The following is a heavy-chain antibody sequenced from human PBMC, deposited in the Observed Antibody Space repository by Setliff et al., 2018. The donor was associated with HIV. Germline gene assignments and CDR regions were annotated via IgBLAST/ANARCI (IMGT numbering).Heavy chain of an antibody. J-gene: IGHJ5*02. D-gene: IGHD4-17*01. Sequence: VASVKVSCKTSGYKFSINVINWVRQAPGQGLEWMGWINANSGSPTYAQAFTGRFLFSVDTVVATAYLQINNLKTEDTAVYYCARALYGDYGGDLNWLDPWGQGTRVTVSS. CDR1: GYKFSINV. CDR2: INANSGSP. V-gene: IGHV7-4-1*02. CDR3: ARALYGDYGGDLNWLDP.